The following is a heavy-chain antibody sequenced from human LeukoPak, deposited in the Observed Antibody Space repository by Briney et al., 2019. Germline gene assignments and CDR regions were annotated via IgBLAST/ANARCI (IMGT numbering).Heavy chain of an antibody. D-gene: IGHD6-13*01. Sequence: GGSLRLSCAASGFTFSSYVMSWVRQAPGKGLEWVSGISGSGGSTYYADSVKGRFTISRDNSKNTQYLQMNSLRAEDTAVYYCAKDGAGTGIAAAGDFDYWGQGTLVTVSS. CDR3: AKDGAGTGIAAAGDFDY. CDR1: GFTFSSYV. V-gene: IGHV3-23*01. CDR2: ISGSGGST. J-gene: IGHJ4*02.